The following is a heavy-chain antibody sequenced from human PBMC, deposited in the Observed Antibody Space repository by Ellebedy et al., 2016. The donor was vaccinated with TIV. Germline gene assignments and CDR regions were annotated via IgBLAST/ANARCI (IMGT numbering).Heavy chain of an antibody. CDR2: IYYSGST. CDR3: AREPGAPVVGTTQADY. CDR1: GFSITSGYY. J-gene: IGHJ4*02. D-gene: IGHD1-1*01. V-gene: IGHV4-38-2*02. Sequence: SETLSLTCSVSGFSITSGYYWGWVRQPPGKGLEWLGTIYYSGSTHYNPSLTSRVTISRDTSKNPFSLRLTSVTAADTAVYYCAREPGAPVVGTTQADYWGQGILVSVSS.